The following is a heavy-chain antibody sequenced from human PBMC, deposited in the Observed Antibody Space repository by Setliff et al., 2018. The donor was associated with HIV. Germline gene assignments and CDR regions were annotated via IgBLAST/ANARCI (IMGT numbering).Heavy chain of an antibody. V-gene: IGHV1-69*04. J-gene: IGHJ6*03. CDR1: GGTFNSYA. CDR2: IIPILGVA. CDR3: VRGVQSPPHYSYYYMDV. Sequence: SVKVSCKASGGTFNSYAISWVRQAPGRGLDWMGRIIPILGVANYAQRFQGKVTITADKSTSTAYMELTSLRLDDTAMYYCVRGVQSPPHYSYYYMDVWGEGTMVTVSS. D-gene: IGHD3-3*01.